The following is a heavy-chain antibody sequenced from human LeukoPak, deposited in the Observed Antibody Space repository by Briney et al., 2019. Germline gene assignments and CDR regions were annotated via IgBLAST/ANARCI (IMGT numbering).Heavy chain of an antibody. J-gene: IGHJ4*02. Sequence: GGSLRLSCAASGFTFSAYSMNWVRQAPGKGLEWVSYISSSSITIDYADSVKGRFTISRDNAKNSLYLQMNSLRAEDTAVYYCARGYSYGRPHFDTWGKGTLVSVSS. CDR1: GFTFSAYS. CDR2: ISSSSITI. V-gene: IGHV3-48*01. D-gene: IGHD5-18*01. CDR3: ARGYSYGRPHFDT.